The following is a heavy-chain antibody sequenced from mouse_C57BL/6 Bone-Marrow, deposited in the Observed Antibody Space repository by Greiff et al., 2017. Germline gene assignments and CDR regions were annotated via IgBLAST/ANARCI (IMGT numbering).Heavy chain of an antibody. CDR1: GYTFTSYW. CDR3: APLLAWFAN. D-gene: IGHD2-1*01. V-gene: IGHV1-64*01. J-gene: IGHJ3*01. Sequence: QVQLQQPGAELVKPGASVKLSCKASGYTFTSYWMHWVKQRPGQGLEWIGMIYPNSGSTNYNEKFKSKATLTVDKSSSTAYMQISSQTSEDSAVYNCAPLLAWFANWGQGTLVTVSA. CDR2: IYPNSGST.